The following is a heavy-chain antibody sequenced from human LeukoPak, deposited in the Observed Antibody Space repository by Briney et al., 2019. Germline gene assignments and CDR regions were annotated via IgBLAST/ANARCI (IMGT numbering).Heavy chain of an antibody. D-gene: IGHD3-16*02. V-gene: IGHV4-39*07. J-gene: IGHJ4*02. CDR3: ARGGNDYVWGSYRRYFDY. Sequence: SETLSLTCTVSGGSISNSDYYWDWIRQPPGKGLEWIGSINYRGSTYYNPSLKSRVTISVDTSKNQFSLKLSSVTAADTAVYYCARGGNDYVWGSYRRYFDYWGQGTLVTVSS. CDR1: GGSISNSDYY. CDR2: INYRGST.